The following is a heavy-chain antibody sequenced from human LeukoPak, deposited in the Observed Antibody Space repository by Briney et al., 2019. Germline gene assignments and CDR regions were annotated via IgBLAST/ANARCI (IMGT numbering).Heavy chain of an antibody. CDR3: AAGYCSSTSCYAQTKYYYYYYGMDV. CDR2: INPNSGGT. D-gene: IGHD2-2*01. V-gene: IGHV1-2*02. Sequence: GASVTVSCKASGYTFTGYYMHWVRQAPGQGLEWMGWINPNSGGTNYAQKFQGRVTMTRDTSISTAYMELSRLRSDDTAVYYCAAGYCSSTSCYAQTKYYYYYYGMDVWGQGTTVTVSS. J-gene: IGHJ6*02. CDR1: GYTFTGYY.